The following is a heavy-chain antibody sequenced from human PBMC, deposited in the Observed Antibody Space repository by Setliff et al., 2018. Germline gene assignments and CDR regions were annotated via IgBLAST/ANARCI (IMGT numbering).Heavy chain of an antibody. CDR2: FKPGGTT. CDR3: AIGDIYDGTGYYADPFGY. CDR1: GFTFNTAW. J-gene: IGHJ4*02. V-gene: IGHV3-15*01. D-gene: IGHD3-22*01. Sequence: GGSLTLSCAASGFTFNTAWMSWVRQAPGKGLEWVGRFKPGGTTDYAATVKGRFTISRDASKNLLYLQMNSLKTEDTAGYYCAIGDIYDGTGYYADPFGYWGQGTLVTVSS.